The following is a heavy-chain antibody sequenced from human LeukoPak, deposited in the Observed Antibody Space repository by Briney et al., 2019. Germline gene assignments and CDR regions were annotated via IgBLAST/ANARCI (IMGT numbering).Heavy chain of an antibody. D-gene: IGHD3-10*01. Sequence: GGSLRLSCAASGFTVSSNYMSWVRQAPGKGLEWVSVIYSGGSTYYADSVEGRFTISRDNSKNTLYLQMNSLRAEDTAVYNCAKGHYGSGSYYYIDYWGQGTLVTVSS. V-gene: IGHV3-66*01. J-gene: IGHJ4*02. CDR2: IYSGGST. CDR1: GFTVSSNY. CDR3: AKGHYGSGSYYYIDY.